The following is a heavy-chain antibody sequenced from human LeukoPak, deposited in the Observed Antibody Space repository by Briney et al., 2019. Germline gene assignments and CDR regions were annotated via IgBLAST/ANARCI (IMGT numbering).Heavy chain of an antibody. D-gene: IGHD6-19*01. J-gene: IGHJ3*02. CDR2: IDPSDSYT. V-gene: IGHV5-10-1*01. CDR3: ARAVTGPPDAFDI. Sequence: GESLKISCKGSGYSFTSYWISWVGQMPGKGLEWMGRIDPSDSYTNYSPSFQGHVTISADKSISTAYLQWSSLKASDTAVYYCARAVTGPPDAFDIWGQGTMVTVSS. CDR1: GYSFTSYW.